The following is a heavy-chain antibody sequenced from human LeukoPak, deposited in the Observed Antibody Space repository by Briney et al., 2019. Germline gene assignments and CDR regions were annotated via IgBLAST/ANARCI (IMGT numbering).Heavy chain of an antibody. J-gene: IGHJ4*02. D-gene: IGHD2-2*01. V-gene: IGHV3-15*01. CDR2: IKSKTDGGTT. Sequence: GGSLRLSCAASGFTFSNAWMSWVRQAPGKGLEWVGRIKSKTDGGTTDYAAPVKGRFTISRDDSKNTLYLQMNSLKTVDTAVYYCTTDIVVVPAARLWGQGTLVTVSS. CDR3: TTDIVVVPAARL. CDR1: GFTFSNAW.